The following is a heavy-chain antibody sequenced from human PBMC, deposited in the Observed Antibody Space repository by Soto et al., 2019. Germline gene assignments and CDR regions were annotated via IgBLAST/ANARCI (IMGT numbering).Heavy chain of an antibody. J-gene: IGHJ4*02. V-gene: IGHV1-46*01. Sequence: ASVKVSCKASGYAFTSYYMHWVRQAPGQGLEWMGIINPSGGSTSYAQKFQGRVTMTRDTSTSTVYMELSSLRSEDTAVYYCARDLGYGSGSYYNAAYWGQGTLVTVS. CDR3: ARDLGYGSGSYYNAAY. CDR1: GYAFTSYY. D-gene: IGHD3-10*01. CDR2: INPSGGST.